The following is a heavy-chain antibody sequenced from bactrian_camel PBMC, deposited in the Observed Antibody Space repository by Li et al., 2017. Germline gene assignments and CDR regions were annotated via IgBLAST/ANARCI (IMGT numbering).Heavy chain of an antibody. CDR3: AARGPYCYTKLSVRDFTY. V-gene: IGHV3S9*01. J-gene: IGHJ6*01. CDR1: GYNMTAC. Sequence: QVQLVESGGGSVQTGGTLRLSCAASGYNMTACMAWFRQVPGKGRERVATIAASGFSYYLTAVKGRFTISQDNAKNTVYLQMNSLKPEDTAMYYCAARGPYCYTKLSVRDFTYWGQGTQVTVS. CDR2: IAASGFS. D-gene: IGHD2*01.